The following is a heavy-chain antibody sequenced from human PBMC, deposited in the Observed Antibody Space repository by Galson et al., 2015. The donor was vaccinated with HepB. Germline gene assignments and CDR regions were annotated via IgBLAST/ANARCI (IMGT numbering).Heavy chain of an antibody. D-gene: IGHD3-22*01. CDR3: ARHGLDSVVITTKKSHAYYYYGMDV. Sequence: SETLSLTCIVSGGSISSYYWSWIRQPPGKGLEWIGYIYYSGSTNYNPSLKSRVTISVDTSKNQFSLKLSSVTAADTAVYYCARHGLDSVVITTKKSHAYYYYGMDVWGQGTTVTVSS. J-gene: IGHJ6*02. V-gene: IGHV4-59*08. CDR1: GGSISSYY. CDR2: IYYSGST.